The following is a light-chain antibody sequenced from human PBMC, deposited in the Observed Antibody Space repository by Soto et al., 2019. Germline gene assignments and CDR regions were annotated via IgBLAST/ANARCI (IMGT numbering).Light chain of an antibody. CDR3: QQYDDWPLT. V-gene: IGKV3-15*01. CDR1: ENVKTR. J-gene: IGKJ4*01. Sequence: EKVMTQSPATLSVSPGERATLSCRASENVKTRLAWYQQKSGQAPRLLMYDAFTRATGIPARFSGSASGTEFTLTISSLQSEDSAVYYCQQYDDWPLTFGGGTKVEIK. CDR2: DAF.